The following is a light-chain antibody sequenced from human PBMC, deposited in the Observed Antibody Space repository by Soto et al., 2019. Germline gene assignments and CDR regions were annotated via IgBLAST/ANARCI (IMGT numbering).Light chain of an antibody. CDR1: SSDVGSYNL. CDR2: EGS. Sequence: QSVLTQPASVSGSPGQSITISCTGTSSDVGSYNLVSWYQQHPGKAPKLMIYEGSKRPSGVSSRFSGSKSGNTASLTISGLQAEDEADYYCCSYAGSSTFGVFGGGTKVTVL. J-gene: IGLJ3*02. V-gene: IGLV2-23*03. CDR3: CSYAGSSTFGV.